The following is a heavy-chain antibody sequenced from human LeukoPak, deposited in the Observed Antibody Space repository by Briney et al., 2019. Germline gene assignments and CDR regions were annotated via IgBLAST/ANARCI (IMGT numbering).Heavy chain of an antibody. Sequence: GESLRLSCTASGFAFSNHAISWVRQAPGKGLEWVSSISISGGTTYYADSVKGRFTISRDNSKNTLYLQMNSLRADDTAVYYCARDPDYNDSAWGQGTLVTVSS. V-gene: IGHV3-23*01. CDR2: ISISGGTT. CDR3: ARDPDYNDSA. CDR1: GFAFSNHA. J-gene: IGHJ4*02. D-gene: IGHD3-22*01.